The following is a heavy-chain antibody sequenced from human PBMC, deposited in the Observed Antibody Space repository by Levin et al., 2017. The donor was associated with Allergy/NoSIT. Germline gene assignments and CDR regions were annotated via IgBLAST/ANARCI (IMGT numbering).Heavy chain of an antibody. D-gene: IGHD3-10*01. Sequence: GGSLRLSCAASGFTFSSYGMHWVRQAPGKGLEWVAVISYDGSNKYYADSVKGRFTISRDNSKNTLYLQMNSLRAEDTAVYYCAKDGLDGSARFGYWGQGTLVTVSS. J-gene: IGHJ4*02. V-gene: IGHV3-30*18. CDR1: GFTFSSYG. CDR2: ISYDGSNK. CDR3: AKDGLDGSARFGY.